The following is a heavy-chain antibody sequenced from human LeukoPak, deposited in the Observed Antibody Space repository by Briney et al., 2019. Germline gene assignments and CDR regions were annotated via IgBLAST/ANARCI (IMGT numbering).Heavy chain of an antibody. D-gene: IGHD1-26*01. Sequence: GGSLRLSCAASGFTFSGYEMNWVRQAPGKGLEWVSSISTTSSYIYYADSVKGRFTISRDNAKNSLYLQMSSLRVEETAVYYCARDTSGAFDVWGQGTMVTVSS. CDR2: ISTTSSYI. CDR1: GFTFSGYE. J-gene: IGHJ3*01. CDR3: ARDTSGAFDV. V-gene: IGHV3-21*01.